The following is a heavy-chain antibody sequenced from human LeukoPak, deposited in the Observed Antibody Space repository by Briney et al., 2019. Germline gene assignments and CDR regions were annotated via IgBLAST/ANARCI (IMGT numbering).Heavy chain of an antibody. CDR2: ISSSGSHI. J-gene: IGHJ4*02. V-gene: IGHV3-20*04. Sequence: GGSLRLSCAASGFTFDDHGMSWVRQPPGKWLGWVSCISSSGSHIYSVDSVKGRFAISRDNAKNSLYLQMNSLRAEDTALYYCARGCFGVLLFDHWGQGTLVTVPS. CDR3: ARGCFGVLLFDH. D-gene: IGHD3-10*01. CDR1: GFTFDDHG.